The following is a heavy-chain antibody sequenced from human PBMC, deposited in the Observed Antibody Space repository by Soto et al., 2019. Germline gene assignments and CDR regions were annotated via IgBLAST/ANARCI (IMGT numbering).Heavy chain of an antibody. CDR1: GGSISSGACF. Sequence: STTLSLTCTVSGGSISSGACFWSWICQHPGKGLEWIGFIYYSGSTYYNPSLKSRVTISVDTSKNQFSLKLSSVTAADTAVYYCAREGAAPYYYYGMDVWGQGTTVT. CDR3: AREGAAPYYYYGMDV. CDR2: IYYSGST. V-gene: IGHV4-31*03. J-gene: IGHJ6*02. D-gene: IGHD6-6*01.